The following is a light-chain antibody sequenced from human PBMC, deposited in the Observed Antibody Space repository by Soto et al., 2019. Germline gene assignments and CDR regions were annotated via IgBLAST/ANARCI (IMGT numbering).Light chain of an antibody. J-gene: IGKJ4*01. CDR2: AAS. CDR3: QQSKTFPLT. CDR1: QDLTNW. Sequence: DIQMTQSPSSVSASVGDRVIITCRVSQDLTNWLAWYQQKPGKAPKVLIYAASSLESGVPSRFSDSGSGTEYTLTISSLQPEDFATYHCQQSKTFPLTFGGGTKVENK. V-gene: IGKV1D-12*01.